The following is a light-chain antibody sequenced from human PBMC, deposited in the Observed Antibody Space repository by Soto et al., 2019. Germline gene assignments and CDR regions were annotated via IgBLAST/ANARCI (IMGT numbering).Light chain of an antibody. CDR2: GAS. CDR1: QTISSN. Sequence: EIVMTRFPATLSVSPGQRATLSCRASQTISSNLAWYQQKPGHAPRLLIYGASSRATGIPDRFSGSGSGTDFTLTISRLEPEDFAVYYCQQYGSSPWTFGQGTKVDIK. J-gene: IGKJ1*01. CDR3: QQYGSSPWT. V-gene: IGKV3-20*01.